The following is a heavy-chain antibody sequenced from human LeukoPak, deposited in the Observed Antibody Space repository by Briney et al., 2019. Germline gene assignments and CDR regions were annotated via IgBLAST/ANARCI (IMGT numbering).Heavy chain of an antibody. D-gene: IGHD3-22*01. J-gene: IGHJ5*02. CDR3: ARRDSSGYYDWFDP. V-gene: IGHV4-61*02. CDR1: GGSISSGSYY. CDR2: IHTSGTT. Sequence: ASETLSLTCTVSGGSISSGSYYWSWIRQPAGQGLEWIGRIHTSGTTNYNPSLKSRVTISLDTSKNQFSLKLYSVTAADTAVYYCARRDSSGYYDWFDPWGQGTLVTVSS.